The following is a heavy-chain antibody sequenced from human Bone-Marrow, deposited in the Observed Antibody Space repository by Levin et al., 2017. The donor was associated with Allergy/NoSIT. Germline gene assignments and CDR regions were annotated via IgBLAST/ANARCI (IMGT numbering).Heavy chain of an antibody. Sequence: GGSLRLSCAASGFTVGNNYMAWVRQAPGKGLDWISVIYSGGGTYYADSVKGRFTISRDKSKNTVYLQMNSLRVEDTAVYYCSSAPGFSDYWGQGTLVTVSS. CDR1: GFTVGNNY. V-gene: IGHV3-66*01. J-gene: IGHJ4*02. CDR3: SSAPGFSDY. CDR2: IYSGGGT.